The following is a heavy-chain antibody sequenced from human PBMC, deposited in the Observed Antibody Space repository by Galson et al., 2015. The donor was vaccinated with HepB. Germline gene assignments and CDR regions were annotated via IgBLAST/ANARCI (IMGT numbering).Heavy chain of an antibody. CDR3: ASIAVAGSIYGMDV. V-gene: IGHV1-18*04. CDR1: GYTFISYG. D-gene: IGHD6-19*01. J-gene: IGHJ6*02. Sequence: SVKVSCKASGYTFISYGISWVRQAPGQGLEWMGWISGYNGNTNYAQDFQGRVTMTTDTSTSTAYMELRSLRSDDTPVYYCASIAVAGSIYGMDVWGQGTTVTVSS. CDR2: ISGYNGNT.